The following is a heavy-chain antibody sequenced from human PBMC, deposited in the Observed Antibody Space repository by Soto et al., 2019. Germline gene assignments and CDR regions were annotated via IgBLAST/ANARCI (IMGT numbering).Heavy chain of an antibody. V-gene: IGHV4-59*08. CDR3: ARRKEQWLVRSHYYYYYMDV. D-gene: IGHD6-19*01. CDR2: IYYSGST. Sequence: QVQLQESGPGLVKPSETLSLTCTVSGGSISSYYWSWIRQPPGKGLEWIGYIYYSGSTNYNPSLKRRVTISVDTSKNQFSLKLSSVTAADTAVYYCARRKEQWLVRSHYYYYYMDVWGKGTTVTVSS. J-gene: IGHJ6*03. CDR1: GGSISSYY.